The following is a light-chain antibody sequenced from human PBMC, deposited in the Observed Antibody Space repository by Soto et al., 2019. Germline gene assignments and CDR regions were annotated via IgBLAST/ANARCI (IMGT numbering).Light chain of an antibody. J-gene: IGLJ1*01. V-gene: IGLV2-14*01. CDR1: SSDVGDYNY. CDR2: EVS. Sequence: QSALTQPASVSGSPGQSITISCTGTSSDVGDYNYVSWYQQHPGKAPKLMIYEVSNRPSGVSNRFSGSKSGNTASLTISGLQAEDAADYYCSSYTSSSTPYVFGTGTKVTVL. CDR3: SSYTSSSTPYV.